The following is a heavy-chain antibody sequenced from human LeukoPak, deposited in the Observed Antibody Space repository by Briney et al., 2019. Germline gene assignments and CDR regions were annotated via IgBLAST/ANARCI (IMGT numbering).Heavy chain of an antibody. CDR2: ISAYNGNT. V-gene: IGHV1-18*01. J-gene: IGHJ6*03. Sequence: ASVKVSCKASGYTFTSYGISWVRQAPGQGLEWMGWISAYNGNTNYAQKLQVRVTMTTNTSTSTAYMELRSLRSDDTAVYYCARAWWYSSSWYVSYYYMDVWGKGTTVTVSS. D-gene: IGHD6-13*01. CDR3: ARAWWYSSSWYVSYYYMDV. CDR1: GYTFTSYG.